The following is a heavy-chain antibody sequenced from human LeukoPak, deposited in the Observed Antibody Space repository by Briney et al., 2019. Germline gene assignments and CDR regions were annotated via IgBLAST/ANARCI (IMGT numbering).Heavy chain of an antibody. V-gene: IGHV4-59*01. CDR3: ARARKGYYPDY. J-gene: IGHJ4*02. CDR2: IYYSGST. Sequence: PSETLSLTCTVSGGSISSYYWSWIRQPPGKGLEWIGYIYYSGSTNYNPSPKSRVTISVDTSKNQFSLKLSSVTAADTAVYYCARARKGYYPDYWGQGTLVTVSS. D-gene: IGHD3-10*01. CDR1: GGSISSYY.